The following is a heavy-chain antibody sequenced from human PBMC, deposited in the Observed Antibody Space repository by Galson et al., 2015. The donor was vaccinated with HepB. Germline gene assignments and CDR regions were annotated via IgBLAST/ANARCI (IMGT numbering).Heavy chain of an antibody. CDR3: ARDFRYCTSTNCPAFYFFDL. CDR2: IKRDGTEK. Sequence: SLRLSCAASGFTFRNYWMNWVRQAPGKGLEWVANIKRDGTEKFYVDSVKGRFTISRDNAKNSLYLQMNSLRAEDTAVYSCARDFRYCTSTNCPAFYFFDLWGRGTLVTVPS. V-gene: IGHV3-7*01. D-gene: IGHD2-2*01. J-gene: IGHJ2*01. CDR1: GFTFRNYW.